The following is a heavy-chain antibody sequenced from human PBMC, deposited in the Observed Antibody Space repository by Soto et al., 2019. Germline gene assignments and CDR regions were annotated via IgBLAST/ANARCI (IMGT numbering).Heavy chain of an antibody. CDR1: GGSFSGYY. J-gene: IGHJ5*02. V-gene: IGHV4-34*01. CDR3: ARGGRSDPSFEP. Sequence: QVQLQQWGAGLLKPSETLSLTCAVYGGSFSGYYWSWIRQPPGKGLEWIGEINHSGSTNYNPSLKSRVTISVDNSKKQFSLKLSSVTAADTAVYYCARGGRSDPSFEPWGQGTLVTVSS. CDR2: INHSGST.